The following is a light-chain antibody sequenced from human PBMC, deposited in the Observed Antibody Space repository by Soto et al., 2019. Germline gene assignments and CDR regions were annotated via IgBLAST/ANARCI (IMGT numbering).Light chain of an antibody. V-gene: IGKV1-33*01. CDR3: HQYDNLPWT. CDR2: DAS. CDR1: QDISNY. J-gene: IGKJ1*01. Sequence: DIQMTQSPSSLSASVGDRVTITCQASQDISNYLNCYQQKPGKAPKLLIYDASNLETGVPSRFRGSGSGTDFTFTISSLQPEDSATYYCHQYDNLPWTFSQGTKVEIK.